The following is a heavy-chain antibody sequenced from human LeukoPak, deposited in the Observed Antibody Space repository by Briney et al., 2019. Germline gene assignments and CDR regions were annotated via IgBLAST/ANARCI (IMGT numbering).Heavy chain of an antibody. V-gene: IGHV4-30-4*08. CDR2: IYYSGST. D-gene: IGHD2-21*01. CDR3: ARHSWFCPTTNCYVDF. J-gene: IGHJ4*02. Sequence: PSETLSLTCTVSGGSISSGDYYWSWIRQPPGKGLEWIGYIYYSGSTYYNPSLKSRVTISVDTSKNQFSLKLSSVTAADTAVYYCARHSWFCPTTNCYVDFWGQGRLVTVSS. CDR1: GGSISSGDYY.